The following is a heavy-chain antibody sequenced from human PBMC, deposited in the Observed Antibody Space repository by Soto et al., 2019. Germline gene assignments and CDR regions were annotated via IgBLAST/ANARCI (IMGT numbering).Heavy chain of an antibody. Sequence: GGSLRLSCAASGFTFGVYGMHWVRQAPGKGLDWVAVIWFDGSNKYYADSVKGRFTISRDNSKNTLYLQMNSLRAEDTAVYYCARDRERIAVPGDHLGYWGQVTLVTVSS. CDR1: GFTFGVYG. V-gene: IGHV3-33*01. J-gene: IGHJ4*02. D-gene: IGHD6-19*01. CDR2: IWFDGSNK. CDR3: ARDRERIAVPGDHLGY.